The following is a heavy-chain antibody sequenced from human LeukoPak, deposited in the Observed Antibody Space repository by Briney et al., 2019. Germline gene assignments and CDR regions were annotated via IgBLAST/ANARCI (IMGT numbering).Heavy chain of an antibody. CDR1: GFTFSSYA. V-gene: IGHV3-23*01. J-gene: IGHJ5*02. CDR2: ISGSGGST. CDR3: AKDYGVWHRSVRFDP. D-gene: IGHD2-8*01. Sequence: GGSLRLSCAASGFTFSSYAMSWVRQAPGKGLEWVSAISGSGGSTFYADSVKGRFTISRDNSKNTLYLQMNSLSAEATAVYYCAKDYGVWHRSVRFDPWGQGTLVTVSS.